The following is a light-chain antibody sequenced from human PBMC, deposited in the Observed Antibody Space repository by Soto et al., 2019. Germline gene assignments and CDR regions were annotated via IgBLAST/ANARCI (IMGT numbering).Light chain of an antibody. J-gene: IGLJ3*02. CDR3: SSFTSANTWL. Sequence: QSALTQPASGSGSPGQSITISCTGTTSDVGGYNYVSWYQQHPGKVPKLMIYEVSNWPSGVSNRFSGSKSGNTASLTISGLQPEDEADYYCSSFTSANTWLFGGGTKLTVL. CDR1: TSDVGGYNY. CDR2: EVS. V-gene: IGLV2-14*01.